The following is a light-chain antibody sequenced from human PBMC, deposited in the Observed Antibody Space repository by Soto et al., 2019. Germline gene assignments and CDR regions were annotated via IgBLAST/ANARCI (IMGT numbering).Light chain of an antibody. Sequence: QSALTQPASVSGSPGQSITISCTGTSSDVGGYNYVCWYQQHPGKAPKLMIYEVSNRPSGVSNRFSGSKSGNTASLTISGLQAEDEADYYCSSYTSSSTLDCVFGVGTKLTVL. J-gene: IGLJ3*02. CDR1: SSDVGGYNY. CDR2: EVS. CDR3: SSYTSSSTLDCV. V-gene: IGLV2-14*01.